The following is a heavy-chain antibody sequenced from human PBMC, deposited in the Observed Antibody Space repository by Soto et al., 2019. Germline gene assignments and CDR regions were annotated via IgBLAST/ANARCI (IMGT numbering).Heavy chain of an antibody. CDR3: STDGQIGSLRVASAPYAVDV. CDR2: ITPLLGAA. J-gene: IGHJ6*02. Sequence: QVRLVQSGAEVKKPGSSVNLSCKASGGTFSNLAINWVRQAPGQGLEWMGGITPLLGAADYAQKFQGRVSTLSEESPTAVYTELRSMKSVAPALSYCSTDGQIGSLRVASAPYAVDVWGPGTTVTVSS. D-gene: IGHD2-8*01. V-gene: IGHV1-69*05. CDR1: GGTFSNLA.